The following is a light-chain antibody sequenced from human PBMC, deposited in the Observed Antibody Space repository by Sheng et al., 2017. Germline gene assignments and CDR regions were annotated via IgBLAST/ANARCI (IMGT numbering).Light chain of an antibody. J-gene: IGKJ4*01. CDR3: HQYYGAPLT. CDR1: QGISNS. V-gene: IGKV1-NL1*01. CDR2: CI. Sequence: DVQMTQSPSSLSAFVGDRVTITCRASQGISNSLACISRNQGSPQAPALCCIHIGNWGPIQVSGTGXGTDYSLTISSLQPEDFGTYYCHQYYGAPLTFGGGTKVEIK.